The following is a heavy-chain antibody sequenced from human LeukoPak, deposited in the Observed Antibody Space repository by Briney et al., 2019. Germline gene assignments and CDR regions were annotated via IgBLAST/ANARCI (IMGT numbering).Heavy chain of an antibody. Sequence: PGGSLRLSCAASGFTFSSYSMNWVRQAPGKGLEWVAVISFDGSNKYYADSVKGRFTISRDNSKNTLYLQMNSLRAEDTALYYCARDGMVRGVTPYLQHWGQGTLVTVSS. V-gene: IGHV3-30*03. J-gene: IGHJ1*01. CDR1: GFTFSSYS. CDR2: ISFDGSNK. D-gene: IGHD3-10*01. CDR3: ARDGMVRGVTPYLQH.